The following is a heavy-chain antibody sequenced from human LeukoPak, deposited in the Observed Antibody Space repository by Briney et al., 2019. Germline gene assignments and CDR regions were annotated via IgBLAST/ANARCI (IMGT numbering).Heavy chain of an antibody. CDR3: AKDWGGSRDGYNLWNVGYYFDY. V-gene: IGHV3-30*18. Sequence: QSGGSLRLSCAASGFTFSSYGMHWVRQAPGKGLEWVAVISYDGSNEYYADSVKGRFTISRDNSKNTLYLQMNSLRAEDTAVYYCAKDWGGSRDGYNLWNVGYYFDYWGQGTLVTVSS. CDR1: GFTFSSYG. J-gene: IGHJ4*02. CDR2: ISYDGSNE. D-gene: IGHD5-24*01.